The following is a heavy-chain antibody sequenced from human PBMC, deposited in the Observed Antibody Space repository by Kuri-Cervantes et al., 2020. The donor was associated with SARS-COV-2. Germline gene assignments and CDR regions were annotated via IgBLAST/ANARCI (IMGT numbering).Heavy chain of an antibody. V-gene: IGHV4-59*01. CDR1: GGSIRTYY. J-gene: IGHJ6*03. Sequence: SETLSLTCTVSGGSIRTYYWGWIRQPPGKGLEWIGYIYYSGGTNYNPPLKRRVPVSVDTSKNQFFLKLSSVTAADTAMYYCARLRRHNDGWFATGYYMDVWGKGTTVTVSS. D-gene: IGHD6-19*01. CDR3: ARLRRHNDGWFATGYYMDV. CDR2: IYYSGGT.